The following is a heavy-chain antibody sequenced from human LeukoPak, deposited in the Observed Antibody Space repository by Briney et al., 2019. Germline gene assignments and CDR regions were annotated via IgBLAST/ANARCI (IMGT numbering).Heavy chain of an antibody. CDR3: ANIGLVAIPY. Sequence: ASVKVSCKASGYTFTSHYMYWVRQAPGQGLEWMGVINPSGGSTSYAQKFQGRVTMTRDTSTRTVYMEVNSLRSEDTAVYYCANIGLVAIPYWGQGTLVTVSS. CDR2: INPSGGST. D-gene: IGHD2-2*01. CDR1: GYTFTSHY. J-gene: IGHJ4*02. V-gene: IGHV1-46*01.